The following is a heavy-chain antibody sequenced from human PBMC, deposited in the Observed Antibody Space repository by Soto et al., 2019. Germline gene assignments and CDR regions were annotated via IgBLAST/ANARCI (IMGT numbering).Heavy chain of an antibody. V-gene: IGHV3-23*01. CDR3: AKSPVRYCNGVCSSAIRYFDY. CDR2: ISASGSST. CDR1: GFTFSSYA. D-gene: IGHD2-21*02. J-gene: IGHJ4*02. Sequence: EVQLLESGGGLVQPGGSLRLSCAASGFTFSSYAMSWVRQAPGKGLEWVSAISASGSSTYYAASVKGRFTISRDNSKSTLFLQMNSLRAEDTAVFYCAKSPVRYCNGVCSSAIRYFDYWGQGILVTVSS.